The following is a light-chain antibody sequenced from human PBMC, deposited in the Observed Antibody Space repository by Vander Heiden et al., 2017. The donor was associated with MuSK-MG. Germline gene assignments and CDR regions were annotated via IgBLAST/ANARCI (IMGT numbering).Light chain of an antibody. J-gene: IGKJ1*01. CDR2: AAS. CDR3: QQSYITPWT. Sequence: DIPMTQSPSSLSASLGDRVTITCRASQSVSTYLNWYQQKPWKAPNLLIYAASSLQSGVPSRFSGSGSGTDFTLTISSLQPEDFATYYCQQSYITPWTFGQGTKVXIK. V-gene: IGKV1-39*01. CDR1: QSVSTY.